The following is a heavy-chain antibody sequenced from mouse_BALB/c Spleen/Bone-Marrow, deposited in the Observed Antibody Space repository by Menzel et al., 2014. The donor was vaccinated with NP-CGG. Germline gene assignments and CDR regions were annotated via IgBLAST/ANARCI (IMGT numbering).Heavy chain of an antibody. CDR2: IYPGSGRT. D-gene: IGHD2-10*01. J-gene: IGHJ2*01. V-gene: IGHV1S22*01. CDR3: TRREGAYYGNYVGYFDY. Sequence: SELVRPGASVKLSCKASGYTFTSYWMHWVRQRHGQGLEWIGNIYPGSGRTYYDEKFKNKVSLTVDTSSSTAYMHLSSLTSEDSAVYYCTRREGAYYGNYVGYFDYWGQGTTLTVSS. CDR1: GYTFTSYW.